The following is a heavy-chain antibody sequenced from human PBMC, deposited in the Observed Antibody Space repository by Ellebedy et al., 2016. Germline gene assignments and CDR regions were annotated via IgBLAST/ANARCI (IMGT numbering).Heavy chain of an antibody. CDR1: GFTFNIAG. V-gene: IGHV3-21*01. J-gene: IGHJ4*02. CDR2: IVFSGTAT. Sequence: GGSLRLXXAASGFTFNIAGMTWVRQAPGKGLEWVATIVFSGTATYYSDSVKGRFIISRDNAKNSLFLKMNSLRVEDTAVYYCARDGSEWSRDYWGQGTLVTVSS. D-gene: IGHD3-3*01. CDR3: ARDGSEWSRDY.